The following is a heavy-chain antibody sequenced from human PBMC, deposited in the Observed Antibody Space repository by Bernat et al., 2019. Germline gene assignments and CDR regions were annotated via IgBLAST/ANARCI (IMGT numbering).Heavy chain of an antibody. CDR1: GFTFSSYS. CDR3: ARRNSAVTSRSIDY. D-gene: IGHD4-17*01. CDR2: ISSSSSTT. V-gene: IGHV3-48*02. J-gene: IGHJ4*02. Sequence: EVQLVESGGGLVQPGGSLRLSCAASGFTFSSYSMNWVRQAPGKGLEWVSYISSSSSTTYYADSVKGRFTISRDNAKNSLYLQMNSLRDEDTAVYYCARRNSAVTSRSIDYWGQGTLVTVSS.